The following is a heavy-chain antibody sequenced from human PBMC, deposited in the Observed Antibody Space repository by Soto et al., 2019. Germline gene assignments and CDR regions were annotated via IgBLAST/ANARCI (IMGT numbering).Heavy chain of an antibody. J-gene: IGHJ6*02. V-gene: IGHV3-7*01. CDR1: GSTFSIYW. CDR3: ARDSQWSSGYYHYYYAMDV. Sequence: PGGSLRLSCAASGSTFSIYWMTWVRQAPGKGLEWVANIKEDGSEKYYVDSVKGRFTISRDNAKNSLYLRMNSLRAEDTAVYYCARDSQWSSGYYHYYYAMDVWGQGTTVTVSS. D-gene: IGHD3-22*01. CDR2: IKEDGSEK.